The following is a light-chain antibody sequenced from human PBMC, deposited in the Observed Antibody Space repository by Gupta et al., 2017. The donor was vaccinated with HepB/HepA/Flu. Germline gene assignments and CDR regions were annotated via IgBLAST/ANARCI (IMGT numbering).Light chain of an antibody. CDR1: QGINSY. CDR2: AAS. J-gene: IGKJ2*01. V-gene: IGKV1-8*01. CDR3: QQEDSYPYT. Sequence: AIQMTQSPSSCSASTGDRVTITCRASQGINSYLAWYQQKPGKPPKLLVYAASALQSGVSSRFSGSGSGTDFSLTVSSLQSEDFATYYCQQEDSYPYTFGQGTKMEIK.